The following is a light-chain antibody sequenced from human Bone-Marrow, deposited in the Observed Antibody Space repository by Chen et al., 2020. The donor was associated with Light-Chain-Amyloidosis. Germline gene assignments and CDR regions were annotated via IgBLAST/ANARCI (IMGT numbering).Light chain of an antibody. Sequence: QSALTQPASVSGSPGQLITIPSTGTSRDVGGDNHVSWYQQHPDKAPKIMIYEVTNRPSWVAGRFSGSKSGNTASLTISGLQTEDEADYFCSSYAITNTLVFGSGTRVTVL. J-gene: IGLJ1*01. V-gene: IGLV2-14*01. CDR1: SRDVGGDNH. CDR3: SSYAITNTLV. CDR2: EVT.